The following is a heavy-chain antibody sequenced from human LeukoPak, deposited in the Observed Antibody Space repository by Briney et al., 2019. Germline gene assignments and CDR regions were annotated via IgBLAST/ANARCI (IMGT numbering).Heavy chain of an antibody. Sequence: GGSLRLSCVASGFNFGSYAMSWVRQASGKGLEWVGRIRSKANSYATAYAASVKGRFTISRDDSKNTAYLQMNSLKTEDTAVYYCTRHAFDSSGFSPTTDYWGQGTLATVSS. V-gene: IGHV3-73*01. CDR1: GFNFGSYA. CDR2: IRSKANSYAT. D-gene: IGHD3-22*01. CDR3: TRHAFDSSGFSPTTDY. J-gene: IGHJ4*02.